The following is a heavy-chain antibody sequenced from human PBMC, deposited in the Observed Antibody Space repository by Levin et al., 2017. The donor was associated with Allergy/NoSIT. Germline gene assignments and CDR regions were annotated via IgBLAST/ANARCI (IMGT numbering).Heavy chain of an antibody. V-gene: IGHV1-2*02. CDR1: GYTFTDYL. Sequence: PGASVKVSCKSSGYTFTDYLIHWARQAPGQGLEWMGWINPHNAETQYAQKFQGRVTMTTETAISTGYMDVSRLRSDDTAVYYCARALWNEAFDIWGQGTKVTVSS. CDR2: INPHNAET. D-gene: IGHD1-1*01. J-gene: IGHJ3*02. CDR3: ARALWNEAFDI.